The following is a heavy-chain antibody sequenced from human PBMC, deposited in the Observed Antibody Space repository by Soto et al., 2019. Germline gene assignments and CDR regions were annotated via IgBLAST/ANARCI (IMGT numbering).Heavy chain of an antibody. J-gene: IGHJ6*02. CDR3: ARVYCSGGSCDPAHYYYYGMDV. D-gene: IGHD2-15*01. V-gene: IGHV3-30-3*01. CDR1: GFTFSSYA. CDR2: ISYDGSNK. Sequence: QVQLVESGGGVVQPGRSLRLSCAASGFTFSSYAMHWVRQAPGKGLEWVAVISYDGSNKYYADSVKGRFTISRDNSKNTLYLQMNSLRAEDTAVYYCARVYCSGGSCDPAHYYYYGMDVWGQGTTVTVSS.